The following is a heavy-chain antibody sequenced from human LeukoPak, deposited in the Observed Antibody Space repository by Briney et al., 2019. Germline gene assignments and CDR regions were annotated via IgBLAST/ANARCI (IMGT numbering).Heavy chain of an antibody. CDR3: ARELFSSGSCPDG. CDR2: IWSDGSNK. CDR1: GFTFSYYA. D-gene: IGHD3-10*01. J-gene: IGHJ4*02. V-gene: IGHV3-33*01. Sequence: GGSLRLSCSASGFTFSYYAIHWVRQAPGKGLEWVALIWSDGSNKYYADSVKGRITISRDNSKNTVYLQMNSLRAEDTAVYYCARELFSSGSCPDGWGQGTLVTVSS.